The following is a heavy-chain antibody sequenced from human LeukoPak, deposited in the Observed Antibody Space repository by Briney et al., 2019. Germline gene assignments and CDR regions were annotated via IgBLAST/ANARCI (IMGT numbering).Heavy chain of an antibody. Sequence: GGSLRLSCAVSGFTFSDYRMTWVRQAPGKGLQWVATIEKDGSDKYYVDSVTGRFTISRGNAKTSLSLQMNSLGAEDTALYYCARLSGFTETSHFDYWGQGTLVTVSS. D-gene: IGHD6-25*01. CDR3: ARLSGFTETSHFDY. CDR1: GFTFSDYR. V-gene: IGHV3-7*01. J-gene: IGHJ4*02. CDR2: IEKDGSDK.